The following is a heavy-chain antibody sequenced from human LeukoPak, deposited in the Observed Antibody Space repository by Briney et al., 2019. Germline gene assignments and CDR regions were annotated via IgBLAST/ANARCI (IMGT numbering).Heavy chain of an antibody. Sequence: PSGTLSLTCAVYGGSFSGYYWSWIRQPPGKGLEWIGEINHSGSTNYNPSLKSRVTISVDTSKNQFSLKLSSVTAADTAVYYCARFKNRNYYYYMDVWGKGTTVTVSS. D-gene: IGHD1-14*01. CDR1: GGSFSGYY. CDR3: ARFKNRNYYYYMDV. CDR2: INHSGST. V-gene: IGHV4-34*01. J-gene: IGHJ6*03.